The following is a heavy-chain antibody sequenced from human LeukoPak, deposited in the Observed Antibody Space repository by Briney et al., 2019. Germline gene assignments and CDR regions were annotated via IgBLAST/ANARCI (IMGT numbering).Heavy chain of an antibody. CDR3: ARIHSIFGVVIPFDP. CDR2: IDWDDDK. Sequence: SGPTLVNPTQTLTLTCTFSGFSLSTSGMCVRWIRQPPGKALEWLARIDWDDDKYYSTSLKTRLTISKDTSKNQVVLTMTNMDPVDTATYYCARIHSIFGVVIPFDPWGQGTLVTVSS. V-gene: IGHV2-70*11. D-gene: IGHD3-3*01. CDR1: GFSLSTSGMC. J-gene: IGHJ5*02.